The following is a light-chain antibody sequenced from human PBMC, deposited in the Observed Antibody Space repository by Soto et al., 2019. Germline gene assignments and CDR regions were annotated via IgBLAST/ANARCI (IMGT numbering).Light chain of an antibody. CDR3: QQLNSYPPT. CDR1: QGISSY. Sequence: IQLTQSPSSLSASVGDRVTITCRASQGISSYLACYQQKPGKAPNFLIYAASTLQRGVPSRFSGSGSWTDFTLTISSLQPEDFATYFCQQLNSYPPTFGQGTELEIK. J-gene: IGKJ2*01. V-gene: IGKV1-9*01. CDR2: AAS.